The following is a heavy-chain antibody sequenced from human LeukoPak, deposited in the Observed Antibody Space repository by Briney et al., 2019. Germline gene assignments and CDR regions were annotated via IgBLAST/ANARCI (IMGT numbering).Heavy chain of an antibody. CDR3: ARAPYDFWSGNNWFDP. CDR2: ISAYNGNT. D-gene: IGHD3-3*01. Sequence: GASVKVSGKAAGYTFTSYGISWVRQAPGQGLEWMGWISAYNGNTNYAQKLQGRVTMTTDTSTSTAYMELRSLRSDDTAVYYCARAPYDFWSGNNWFDPWGQGTLVTVSS. J-gene: IGHJ5*02. V-gene: IGHV1-18*01. CDR1: GYTFTSYG.